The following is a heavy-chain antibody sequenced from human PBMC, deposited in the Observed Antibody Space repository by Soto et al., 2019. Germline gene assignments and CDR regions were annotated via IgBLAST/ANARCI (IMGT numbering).Heavy chain of an antibody. J-gene: IGHJ4*02. Sequence: QVQLVQSGAEVKKPGSSVKVSCKASGGTFSSYAISWVRQAPGQGLEWMGGMIPIFGTANYAQKFQGRVTITADESTSTAYMELCSLRSEDTAVYYCARAAKPTYYYDSSGYYYVDYWGQGTLVTVSS. V-gene: IGHV1-69*01. CDR3: ARAAKPTYYYDSSGYYYVDY. D-gene: IGHD3-22*01. CDR1: GGTFSSYA. CDR2: MIPIFGTA.